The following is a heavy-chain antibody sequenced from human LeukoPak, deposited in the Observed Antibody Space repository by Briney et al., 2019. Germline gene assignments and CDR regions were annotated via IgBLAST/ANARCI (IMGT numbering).Heavy chain of an antibody. CDR1: GFTFSSYA. CDR2: ISGSGGST. J-gene: IGHJ3*02. D-gene: IGHD3-9*01. Sequence: PGGSLRLSCAASGFTFSSYAMSWVRQAPGKGLEWVSAISGSGGSTYYADSVKGRFTISRDNSKNTLYLQMNSLRAEDTAVYYCAKSQYYDILTGYPRPLDAFDIWGQGTMVTVSS. V-gene: IGHV3-23*01. CDR3: AKSQYYDILTGYPRPLDAFDI.